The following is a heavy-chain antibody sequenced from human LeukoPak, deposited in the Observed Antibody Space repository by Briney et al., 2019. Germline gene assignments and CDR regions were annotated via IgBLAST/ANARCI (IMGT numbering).Heavy chain of an antibody. Sequence: SVKVSCKASGGTFSSYAISWVRQAPGQGLEWMGGIIPIFGTANYAQKFQGRVTITADESTSTAYMELSSLRSEDTAVYYCARVYGSPEDAFDIWGQGTMVTVSS. D-gene: IGHD1-26*01. CDR1: GGTFSSYA. CDR3: ARVYGSPEDAFDI. V-gene: IGHV1-69*13. CDR2: IIPIFGTA. J-gene: IGHJ3*02.